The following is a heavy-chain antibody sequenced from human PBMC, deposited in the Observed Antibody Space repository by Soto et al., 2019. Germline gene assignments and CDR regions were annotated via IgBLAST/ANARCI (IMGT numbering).Heavy chain of an antibody. J-gene: IGHJ4*02. V-gene: IGHV5-10-1*01. CDR1: GYSFTSFW. Sequence: GESLKISCKGSGYSFTSFWISWVRKMPGKGLEWMGRIDPSDSYTSYSPSFQGHVTISADRSISTAYLQWSSLKASDTAMYYCARLERYTGYELHFDYWGQGTQVTVSS. CDR2: IDPSDSYT. CDR3: ARLERYTGYELHFDY. D-gene: IGHD5-12*01.